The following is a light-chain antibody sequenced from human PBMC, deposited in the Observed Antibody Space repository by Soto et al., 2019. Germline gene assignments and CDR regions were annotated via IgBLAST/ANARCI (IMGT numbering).Light chain of an antibody. J-gene: IGKJ1*01. CDR2: GAS. Sequence: EIVLTQSPATLSVSPGERTTLSCRASQSVDSKLAWYQQKPGQAPSLPIYGASTRATGVPARFSGSGSGTDFTLTISSLQSEDFGVYYCQQYKNWFWTFGPGTKVDIK. CDR3: QQYKNWFWT. V-gene: IGKV3-15*01. CDR1: QSVDSK.